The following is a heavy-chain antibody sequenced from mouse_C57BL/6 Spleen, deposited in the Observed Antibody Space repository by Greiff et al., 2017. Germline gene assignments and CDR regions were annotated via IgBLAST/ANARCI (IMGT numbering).Heavy chain of an antibody. CDR1: GYSITSGYY. J-gene: IGHJ2*01. V-gene: IGHV3-6*01. CDR3: ARWDYYGSSLDY. CDR2: ISYDGSN. D-gene: IGHD1-1*01. Sequence: EVQLVESGPGLVKPSQSLSLTCSVTGYSITSGYYWNWIRQFPGNKLEWMGYISYDGSNNYNPSLKNRISITRDTSKNQFFLKLNSVTTEDTATYYCARWDYYGSSLDYWGQGTTLTVSS.